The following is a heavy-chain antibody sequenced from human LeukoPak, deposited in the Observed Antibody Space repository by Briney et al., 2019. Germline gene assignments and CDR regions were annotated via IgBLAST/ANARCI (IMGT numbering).Heavy chain of an antibody. V-gene: IGHV3-21*01. CDR1: GFTFSSYS. Sequence: PGGSLRLSCAASGFTFSSYSMNWVRQAPGKGLEWVSSISSSSSYIYYADSVKGRFTISRDNAKNSLYLQMNSLRAEDTAVYYCARQNFYYDILTGYYKGYHYYGMDVWGQGTTVTVSS. D-gene: IGHD3-9*01. CDR3: ARQNFYYDILTGYYKGYHYYGMDV. CDR2: ISSSSSYI. J-gene: IGHJ6*02.